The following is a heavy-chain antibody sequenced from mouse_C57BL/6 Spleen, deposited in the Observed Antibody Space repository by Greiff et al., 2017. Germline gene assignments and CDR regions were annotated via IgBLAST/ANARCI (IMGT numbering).Heavy chain of an antibody. CDR3: ARGDYDGSLYAMDY. CDR2: IDPSDSET. CDR1: GYTFTSYW. D-gene: IGHD2-4*01. Sequence: VQLQQPGAELVRPGSSVKLSCKASGYTFTSYWMHWVKQRPIQGLEWIGNIDPSDSETHYNQKFKDKATLTVDKSSSTAYMQLSSLTSEDSAVYYCARGDYDGSLYAMDYWGQGTSVTVSS. V-gene: IGHV1-52*01. J-gene: IGHJ4*01.